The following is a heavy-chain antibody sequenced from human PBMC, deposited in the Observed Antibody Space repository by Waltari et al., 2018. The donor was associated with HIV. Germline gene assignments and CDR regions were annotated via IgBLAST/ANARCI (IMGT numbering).Heavy chain of an antibody. CDR1: GFTFSSYG. Sequence: QVQLVESGGGVVQPGRSLRLSCAASGFTFSSYGMHWVRQAPGKGLEWVAVISYDGSNKYYADSVKGRFTISRDNSKNTLYLQMNSLRAEDTAVYYCARELRRAGVFDYWGQGTLVTVSS. CDR3: ARELRRAGVFDY. D-gene: IGHD4-17*01. V-gene: IGHV3-30*03. CDR2: ISYDGSNK. J-gene: IGHJ4*02.